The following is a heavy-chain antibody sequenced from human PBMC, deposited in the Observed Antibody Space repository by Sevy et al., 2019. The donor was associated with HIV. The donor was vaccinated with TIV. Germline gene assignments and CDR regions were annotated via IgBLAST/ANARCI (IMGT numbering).Heavy chain of an antibody. Sequence: GSLRLSCAASGFTFSSYGMHWVRQAPGKGLEWVAVIWYDGSNKYYVDSVKGRFTISRDNSKNTLYLQMNSLRAEDTAVYYCAKGIQLWSHYYYYYYMDVWGKGTTVTVSS. J-gene: IGHJ6*03. CDR1: GFTFSSYG. CDR2: IWYDGSNK. CDR3: AKGIQLWSHYYYYYYMDV. D-gene: IGHD5-18*01. V-gene: IGHV3-33*06.